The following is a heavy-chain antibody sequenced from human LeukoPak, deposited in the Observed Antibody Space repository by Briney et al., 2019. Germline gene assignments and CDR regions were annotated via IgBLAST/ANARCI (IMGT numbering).Heavy chain of an antibody. CDR1: GGTFSSYA. CDR2: IIPILGIA. CDR3: AREVHVRLQFRDLYYFDY. D-gene: IGHD5-24*01. V-gene: IGHV1-69*04. Sequence: SVKVSCKASGGTFSSYAISWVRQAPGQGLEWMGRIIPILGIANYAQKFQGRVTITADKSTGTAYMELSSLRSEDTAVYYCAREVHVRLQFRDLYYFDYWGQGTLVTVSS. J-gene: IGHJ4*02.